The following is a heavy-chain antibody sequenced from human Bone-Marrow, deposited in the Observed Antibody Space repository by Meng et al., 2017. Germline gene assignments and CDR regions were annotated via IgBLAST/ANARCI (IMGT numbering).Heavy chain of an antibody. CDR2: INHSGST. CDR3: ARGPTTMAHDFDY. Sequence: QGTLQQWGGGLLKPSGTLSLTSVVVGGSFGDYYWSWIRQPPGKGLEWIGEINHSGSTNYNPSLENRATISVDTSQNNLSLKLSSVTAADSAVYYCARGPTTMAHDFDYWGQGTLVTVSS. V-gene: IGHV4-34*01. CDR1: GGSFGDYY. D-gene: IGHD4-11*01. J-gene: IGHJ4*02.